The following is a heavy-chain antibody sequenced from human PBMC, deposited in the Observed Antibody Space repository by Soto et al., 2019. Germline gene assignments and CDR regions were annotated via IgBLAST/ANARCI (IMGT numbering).Heavy chain of an antibody. CDR2: ITSDGITT. V-gene: IGHV3-74*01. CDR1: GFSFSKYW. Sequence: EVQLVESGGGLVQPGGSLRLSCAASGFSFSKYWMHWVRQAPGKGLEWVSHITSDGITTTYADSVKGRFTVSRGNAKNTVYLLMNSLRAEDTAVYYCAKLGGFDYWGQGTLVTVSS. D-gene: IGHD2-15*01. CDR3: AKLGGFDY. J-gene: IGHJ4*02.